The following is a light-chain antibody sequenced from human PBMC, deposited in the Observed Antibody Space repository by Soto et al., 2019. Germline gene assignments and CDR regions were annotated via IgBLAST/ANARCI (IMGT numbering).Light chain of an antibody. Sequence: EIVLPQSPGTLSLSPGERATLSCRPSQSFSSSYLLWHQQKPRQAPRLLIYAASRMATGIPHRFSGSGYGTDFTLTISRLEPEDFAVYYCQQYGSTPWKFGQRTK. CDR2: AAS. CDR3: QQYGSTPWK. J-gene: IGKJ1*01. V-gene: IGKV3-20*01. CDR1: QSFSSSY.